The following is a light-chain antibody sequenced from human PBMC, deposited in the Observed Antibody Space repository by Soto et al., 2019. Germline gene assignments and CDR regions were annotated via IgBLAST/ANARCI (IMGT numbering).Light chain of an antibody. V-gene: IGKV1-39*01. CDR1: QSGSNY. J-gene: IGKJ5*01. CDR2: AAS. CDR3: QQANSFPIT. Sequence: IPMTQSPTPLSASACDMATLTCRASQSGSNYLNWYHKKPGKAPTPLIYAASTLQSGVPTRFSGSGSGTDFTLTISSLQPEDFATYYCQQANSFPITFGQGTRLEIK.